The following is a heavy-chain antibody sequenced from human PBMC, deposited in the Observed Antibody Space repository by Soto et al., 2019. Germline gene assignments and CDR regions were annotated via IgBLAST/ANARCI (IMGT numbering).Heavy chain of an antibody. CDR3: ARTTAVPNTLQSKYCFDY. V-gene: IGHV4-61*01. CDR2: VYYSGTT. Sequence: SKETLSLTXSVSGGSVSNKTYYWSWIRQPPGKRLEWIGYVYYSGTTNYNPSLKSRVTISVDLSKNQFSLRLSSVTTADTALYYCARTTAVPNTLQSKYCFDYWGQGTPVTVSS. J-gene: IGHJ4*02. D-gene: IGHD4-17*01. CDR1: GGSVSNKTYY.